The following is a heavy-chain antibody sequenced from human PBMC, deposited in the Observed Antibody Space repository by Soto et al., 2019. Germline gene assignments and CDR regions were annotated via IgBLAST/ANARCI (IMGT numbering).Heavy chain of an antibody. CDR3: ARDGAYYDFWSGYPFYYYYYYMDV. CDR1: GFTFSSYG. V-gene: IGHV3-33*01. D-gene: IGHD3-3*01. CDR2: IWYDGSNK. Sequence: GGSLRLSCAASGFTFSSYGMHWVRQAPGKGLEWVAVIWYDGSNKYYADSVKGRFTISRDNSKNTLYLQMNSLRAEDTAVYYCARDGAYYDFWSGYPFYYYYYYMDVWGKGTTVTVSS. J-gene: IGHJ6*03.